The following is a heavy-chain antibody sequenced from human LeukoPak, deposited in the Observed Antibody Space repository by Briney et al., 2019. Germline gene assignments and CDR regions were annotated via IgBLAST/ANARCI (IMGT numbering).Heavy chain of an antibody. CDR1: GFTFRSYG. Sequence: GGSLRLSGAASGFTFRSYGMSWVRQGPGKGLEWVSTISASGSSTYYADSVKGRFTISRDNSKNTLYLQMNSLRAEDTAVYYCAELGITMIGGVWGKGTTVTISS. V-gene: IGHV3-23*01. D-gene: IGHD3-10*02. CDR3: AELGITMIGGV. J-gene: IGHJ6*04. CDR2: ISASGSST.